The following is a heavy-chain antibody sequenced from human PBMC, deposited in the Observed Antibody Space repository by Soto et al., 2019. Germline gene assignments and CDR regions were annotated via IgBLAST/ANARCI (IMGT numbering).Heavy chain of an antibody. CDR1: GFSLTISGVG. J-gene: IGHJ4*02. CDR3: AHRVLRTVFGLVTTTAIYFDF. V-gene: IGHV2-5*02. Sequence: QITLNESGPTQVKPRQTLTLTCTFSGFSLTISGVGVGWIRQSPGKAPEWLARIYWDDDKRYSPSLKSRLTIPKDTSKNPVVPTMADLDPADTATYYCAHRVLRTVFGLVTTTAIYFDFWGQGTPVAVSS. CDR2: IYWDDDK. D-gene: IGHD3-3*01.